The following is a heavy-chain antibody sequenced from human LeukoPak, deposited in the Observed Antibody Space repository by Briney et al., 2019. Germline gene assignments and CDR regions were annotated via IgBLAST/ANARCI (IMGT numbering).Heavy chain of an antibody. CDR2: INSDGSSR. D-gene: IGHD6-6*01. Sequence: PGWSLRLSCAASGFTFRSYWMHWVRQAPGKALVWVSRINSDGSSRSYADSVKGRFTISRDNAKNTLYLQMNSLRAEDTAVYYCARGNPNRQLSDRGRNYYYYYYMDVWGKGTTVTVSS. CDR1: GFTFRSYW. J-gene: IGHJ6*03. V-gene: IGHV3-74*01. CDR3: ARGNPNRQLSDRGRNYYYYYYMDV.